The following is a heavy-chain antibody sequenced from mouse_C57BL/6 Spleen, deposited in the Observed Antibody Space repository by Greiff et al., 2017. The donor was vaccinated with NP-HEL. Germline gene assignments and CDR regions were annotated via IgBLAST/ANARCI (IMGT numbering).Heavy chain of an antibody. Sequence: QVQLKESGAELVRPGTSVKVSCKASGYAFTNYLIEWVKQRPGQGLEWIGVINPGSGGTNYNEKFKGKATLTADKSSSTAYMQLSSLTSEDSAVYFCARSGYSNYNAMDYWGQGTSVTVSS. CDR1: GYAFTNYL. CDR2: INPGSGGT. J-gene: IGHJ4*01. D-gene: IGHD2-5*01. V-gene: IGHV1-54*01. CDR3: ARSGYSNYNAMDY.